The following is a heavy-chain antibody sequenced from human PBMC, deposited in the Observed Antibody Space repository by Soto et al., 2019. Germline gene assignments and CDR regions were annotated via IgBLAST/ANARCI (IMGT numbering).Heavy chain of an antibody. V-gene: IGHV4-34*01. Sequence: PSETLSLTCAVYGGSFSGYYWSWIRQPPGKGLEWIGEINHSGSTNYNPSLKSRVTISVDTSKNQFSLKLSSVTAADTAVYYCARVKAAAGTIRYWGQGTLVTVS. CDR1: GGSFSGYY. D-gene: IGHD6-13*01. CDR2: INHSGST. J-gene: IGHJ4*02. CDR3: ARVKAAAGTIRY.